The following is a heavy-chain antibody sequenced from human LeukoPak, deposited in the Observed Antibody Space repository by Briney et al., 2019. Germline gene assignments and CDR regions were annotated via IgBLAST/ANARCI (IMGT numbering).Heavy chain of an antibody. D-gene: IGHD1-20*01. Sequence: SETLSLTCTVSGGSISSSSYYWGWIRQPPGKGLEWIGSIYYSGSTYYNPSLKSRATISVDTSKNQFSLKLSSVTAADTAVYYCAREGDNWKGGWFDPWGQGTLVTVSS. CDR1: GGSISSSSYY. CDR2: IYYSGST. CDR3: AREGDNWKGGWFDP. J-gene: IGHJ5*02. V-gene: IGHV4-39*07.